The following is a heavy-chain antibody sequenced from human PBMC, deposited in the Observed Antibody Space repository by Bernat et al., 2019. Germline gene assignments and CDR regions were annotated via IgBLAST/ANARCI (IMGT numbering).Heavy chain of an antibody. D-gene: IGHD2-15*01. CDR2: INHSGST. CDR1: GGSFSGYY. CDR3: ARGRISFETEEYYFDY. V-gene: IGHV4-34*01. J-gene: IGHJ4*02. Sequence: QVQLQQWGAGLLKPSETLSLTCAVYGGSFSGYYWSWIRQPPGKGLEWIGEINHSGSTNYNPSLKSRVTISVDTSKNQFSLKLSSVTAADTAVYYCARGRISFETEEYYFDYWGQGTLVTVSS.